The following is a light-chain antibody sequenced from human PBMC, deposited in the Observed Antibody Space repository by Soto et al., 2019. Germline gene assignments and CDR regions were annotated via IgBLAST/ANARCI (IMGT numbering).Light chain of an antibody. Sequence: EIVMTQSPATLSWSPGEIATLSCMASQSVSSNLAWYQQKPGQAPRLLIYGASTRATGIPARFSGSGSGTEFTLTISSLQSEDFAVYYCQQYNNWPWTFGQGTKV. V-gene: IGKV3-15*01. J-gene: IGKJ1*01. CDR3: QQYNNWPWT. CDR1: QSVSSN. CDR2: GAS.